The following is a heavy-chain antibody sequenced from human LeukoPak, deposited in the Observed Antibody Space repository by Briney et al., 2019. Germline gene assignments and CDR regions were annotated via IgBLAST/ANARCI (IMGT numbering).Heavy chain of an antibody. Sequence: ASVKVSCKSSGYTFTGYYMHWVRQAPGQGLEWMGWINPNSGGTNYAQKFQGRVTMTRDTSISTAYMELSRLRFDDTAVYYCARPWGYCTNGVCYTGYYFDYWGQGTLVTVSS. D-gene: IGHD2-8*01. CDR3: ARPWGYCTNGVCYTGYYFDY. J-gene: IGHJ4*02. CDR1: GYTFTGYY. V-gene: IGHV1-2*02. CDR2: INPNSGGT.